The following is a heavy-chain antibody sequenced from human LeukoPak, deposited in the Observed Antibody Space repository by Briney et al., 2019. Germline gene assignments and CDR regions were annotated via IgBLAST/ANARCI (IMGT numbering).Heavy chain of an antibody. CDR2: ISSSGSTI. CDR3: AREGVYGDYVFDY. CDR1: GFTFSYYA. D-gene: IGHD4-17*01. J-gene: IGHJ4*02. Sequence: PGGSLRLSCAASGFTFSYYAMNWVRQAPGKGLEWVSYISSSGSTIYYADSVKGRFTISRDNAKNSLYLQMNSLRAEDTAVYYCAREGVYGDYVFDYWGQGTLVTVSS. V-gene: IGHV3-11*04.